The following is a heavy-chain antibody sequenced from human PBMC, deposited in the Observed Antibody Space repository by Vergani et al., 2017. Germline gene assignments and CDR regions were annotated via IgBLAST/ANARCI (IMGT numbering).Heavy chain of an antibody. CDR3: ARDLPTVTRNYYYGMDV. J-gene: IGHJ6*02. V-gene: IGHV1-46*01. CDR1: GYTFTSYY. D-gene: IGHD4-17*01. Sequence: QVQLVQSGAEVKKPGASVKVSCKASGYTFTSYYMQWVRQAPGQGLEWMGIINPSGGSTSYAQKFQGGVTRTRETSTSTVYMELSSLRSEDTAVYYCARDLPTVTRNYYYGMDVWGQGTTVTVSS. CDR2: INPSGGST.